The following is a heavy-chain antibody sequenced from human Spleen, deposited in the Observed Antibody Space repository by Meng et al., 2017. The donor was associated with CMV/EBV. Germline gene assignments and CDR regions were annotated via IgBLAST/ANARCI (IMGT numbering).Heavy chain of an antibody. Sequence: GESLKISCAASGFSFSRYWMHWVRQVPGKGLVWVSRTNEDGTITNYADSVKGRFTISRDNSKNTLYLQMNILRPEDTALYGSGSPGAFDIWGQGTMVTVSS. J-gene: IGHJ3*02. CDR3: GSPGAFDI. CDR2: TNEDGTIT. CDR1: GFSFSRYW. V-gene: IGHV3-74*01. D-gene: IGHD3-10*01.